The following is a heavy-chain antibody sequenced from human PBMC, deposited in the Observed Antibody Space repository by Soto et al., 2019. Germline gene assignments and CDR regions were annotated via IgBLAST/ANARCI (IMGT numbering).Heavy chain of an antibody. V-gene: IGHV2-5*02. Sequence: QITLKESGPTLVKPTQTLTLTCTFSGFSLSTNEVSVAWIRQPPGKALEWLALIYWDDDKRYSPSLKSRLTIXKXXSKNPVVLTMTNMDPVDTATYYCARRRDYDFSTDYWGQGTLVTVSS. J-gene: IGHJ4*02. CDR1: GFSLSTNEVS. CDR2: IYWDDDK. D-gene: IGHD3-3*01. CDR3: ARRRDYDFSTDY.